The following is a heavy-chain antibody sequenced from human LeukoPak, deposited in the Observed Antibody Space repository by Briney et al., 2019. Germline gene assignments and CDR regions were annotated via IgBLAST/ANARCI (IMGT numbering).Heavy chain of an antibody. CDR3: ARDPGRDDYVWGSYRQRYFDY. CDR2: ISSSGSHI. D-gene: IGHD3-16*02. J-gene: IGHJ4*02. Sequence: GGSLRLSCAASGFTFSSYSMTWVRQAPGKGLEWVSFISSSGSHIYYADSVKGRFTISRDSAKNSLYLQMDSLRAEDTAVYYCARDPGRDDYVWGSYRQRYFDYWGQGTLVTVSS. V-gene: IGHV3-21*01. CDR1: GFTFSSYS.